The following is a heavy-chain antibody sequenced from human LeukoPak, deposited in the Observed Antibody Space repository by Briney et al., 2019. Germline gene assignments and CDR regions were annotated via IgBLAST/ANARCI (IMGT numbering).Heavy chain of an antibody. V-gene: IGHV3-33*01. CDR2: IWYDGSNK. CDR3: ARASLGAASDY. J-gene: IGHJ4*02. D-gene: IGHD1-26*01. Sequence: TGGSLRLSCAASGFTFSSYGMHWVRQAPGKGLEWVAVIWYDGSNKYYADSVKGRFTISRDNSKNTLYLQMNSLRAEDTAVYYCARASLGAASDYWGQGSLVTVTS. CDR1: GFTFSSYG.